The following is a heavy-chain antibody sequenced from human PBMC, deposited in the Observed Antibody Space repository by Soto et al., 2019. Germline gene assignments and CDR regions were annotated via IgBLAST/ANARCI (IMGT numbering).Heavy chain of an antibody. J-gene: IGHJ3*02. CDR2: INHSGST. CDR1: GGSFSGYY. D-gene: IGHD1-1*01. CDR3: ARGLANFDAFDI. V-gene: IGHV4-34*01. Sequence: PSETLSLTCAVYGGSFSGYYWSWIRQPPGKGLEWIGEINHSGSTNYNPSLKSRVTISVDTSKNQFSLKLSSVTAADTAVYYCARGLANFDAFDIWGQGKMVTVS.